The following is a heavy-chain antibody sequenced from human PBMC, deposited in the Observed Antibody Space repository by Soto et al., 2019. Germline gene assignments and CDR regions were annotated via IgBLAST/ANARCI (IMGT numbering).Heavy chain of an antibody. D-gene: IGHD2-15*01. CDR1: GGSISSSSYY. V-gene: IGHV4-39*01. CDR3: ARHGGGYCSGGSCYSGWFDP. J-gene: IGHJ5*02. Sequence: SETLSLTCTVSGGSISSSSYYWGWIRQPPGKGLEWIGSIYYSGSTYYNPYLKCRVTISVDTSKNQFSLKLSSVTAADTAVYYCARHGGGYCSGGSCYSGWFDPWGQGTLVTVSS. CDR2: IYYSGST.